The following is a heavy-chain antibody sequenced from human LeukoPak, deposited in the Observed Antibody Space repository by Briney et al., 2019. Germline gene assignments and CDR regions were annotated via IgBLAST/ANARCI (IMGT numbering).Heavy chain of an antibody. CDR1: GGSFSGYY. Sequence: SETLSLTCAVYGGSFSGYYWSWIRQPPGKGLEWIGEINHSGSTNYNPSLKSRVTISVDTSKNQFSLKLSSVTAADTAVYYCARSPMDYCSSTSCYSWFDPWGQGTLVTVSS. D-gene: IGHD2-2*01. CDR3: ARSPMDYCSSTSCYSWFDP. V-gene: IGHV4-34*01. CDR2: INHSGST. J-gene: IGHJ5*02.